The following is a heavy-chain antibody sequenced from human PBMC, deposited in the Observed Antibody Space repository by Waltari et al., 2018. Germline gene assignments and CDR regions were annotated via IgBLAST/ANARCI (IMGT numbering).Heavy chain of an antibody. CDR1: GDSISGSTYY. Sequence: QLQLQESGPGLVKPSETLSLTCTVSGDSISGSTYYWGWIRQSPGKGQEWIASVFYTGTTYYKPSLKTRVTISVDTSRNQLSLRLTSVSAADTAVYYCARLAWVPGLNFFDPWGQGTLVTVSS. J-gene: IGHJ5*02. D-gene: IGHD3-3*01. CDR2: VFYTGTT. V-gene: IGHV4-39*01. CDR3: ARLAWVPGLNFFDP.